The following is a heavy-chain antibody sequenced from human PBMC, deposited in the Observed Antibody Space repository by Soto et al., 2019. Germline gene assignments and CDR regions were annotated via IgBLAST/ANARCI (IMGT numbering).Heavy chain of an antibody. CDR2: ISYDGSNK. CDR3: ARDRIQLWHNWFDP. V-gene: IGHV3-30-3*01. CDR1: GFTFSSYA. D-gene: IGHD5-18*01. Sequence: GGSLRLSCAASGFTFSSYAMHWVRQAPGKGLEWVAVISYDGSNKYYADSVKGRFTISRDNSKNTLYLQMNSLRAEDTAVYYCARDRIQLWHNWFDPWGQGTLVTVSS. J-gene: IGHJ5*02.